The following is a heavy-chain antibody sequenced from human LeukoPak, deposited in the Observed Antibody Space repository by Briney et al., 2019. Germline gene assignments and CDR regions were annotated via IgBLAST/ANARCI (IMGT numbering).Heavy chain of an antibody. J-gene: IGHJ3*02. V-gene: IGHV3-9*03. D-gene: IGHD3-22*01. CDR3: AKDLVVGISGGAFDI. CDR1: GFTFDDYA. CDR2: ISWNSGSI. Sequence: PGRSLRLSCAASGFTFDDYAMHWVRQAPGKGLEWVSGISWNSGSIGYADSVKGRFTISRDNAKHSLYLQMNSLRAEDMALYYCAKDLVVGISGGAFDIWGQGTMVTVSS.